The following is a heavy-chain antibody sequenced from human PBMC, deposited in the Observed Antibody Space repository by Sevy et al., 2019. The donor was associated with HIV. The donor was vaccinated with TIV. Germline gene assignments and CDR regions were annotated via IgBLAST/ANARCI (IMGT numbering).Heavy chain of an antibody. CDR2: IIPIFGTA. Sequence: ASVKVSCKASGGTFSSYAISWVRQAPGQGLEWMGGIIPIFGTANYAQKFQGRVTITADESTSTAYMELSSLRSEDTAVYYGARGRGDSSGYYYGSYYFDYWGQGTLVTVSS. CDR1: GGTFSSYA. D-gene: IGHD3-22*01. J-gene: IGHJ4*02. V-gene: IGHV1-69*13. CDR3: ARGRGDSSGYYYGSYYFDY.